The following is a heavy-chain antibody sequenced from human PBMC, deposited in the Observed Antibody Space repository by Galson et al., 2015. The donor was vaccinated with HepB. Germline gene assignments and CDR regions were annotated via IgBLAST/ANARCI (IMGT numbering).Heavy chain of an antibody. Sequence: ALRLSCAASGFTFSSYWMHWVRQAPGKGLVWVSRIYNDGSVTTYADSVKGRFTISRDNAKNTLYLEMHSLRAEDTAVYYCARSQSGRYGLFDYWGQGTLVTVSS. D-gene: IGHD1-26*01. CDR2: IYNDGSVT. J-gene: IGHJ4*02. CDR3: ARSQSGRYGLFDY. CDR1: GFTFSSYW. V-gene: IGHV3-74*01.